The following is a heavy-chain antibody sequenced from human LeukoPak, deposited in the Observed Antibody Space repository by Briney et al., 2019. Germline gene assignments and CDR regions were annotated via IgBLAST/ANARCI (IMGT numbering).Heavy chain of an antibody. D-gene: IGHD3-22*01. J-gene: IGHJ4*02. V-gene: IGHV3-15*01. CDR3: STRGTYYDSSGYYYGGRGGGTLDY. CDR1: GFTFSNAW. Sequence: PGGSLRLSCAASGFTFSNAWMSWVRQAPGKGLEWVGRIKSKTDGGTTDYAAPVKGRFTISRDDSRNTLYLQMNSLKTEDTAVYYCSTRGTYYDSSGYYYGGRGGGTLDYWGQGTLVTVSS. CDR2: IKSKTDGGTT.